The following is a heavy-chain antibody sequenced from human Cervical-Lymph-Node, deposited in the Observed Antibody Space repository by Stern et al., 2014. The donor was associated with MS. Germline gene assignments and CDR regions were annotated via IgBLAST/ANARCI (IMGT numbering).Heavy chain of an antibody. CDR1: GGSISSYY. Sequence: QVQLQESGPGLVKPSETLSLTCTVSGGSISSYYWSWIRQPPGKGLAWIGYIYYSGGTNFNPSLKSRVTIAVDTSKNQFSLKLSSVTAADTAVYCCAREALAAGGLDYWGQGTLVTVSS. CDR2: IYYSGGT. J-gene: IGHJ4*02. CDR3: AREALAAGGLDY. D-gene: IGHD6-13*01. V-gene: IGHV4-59*01.